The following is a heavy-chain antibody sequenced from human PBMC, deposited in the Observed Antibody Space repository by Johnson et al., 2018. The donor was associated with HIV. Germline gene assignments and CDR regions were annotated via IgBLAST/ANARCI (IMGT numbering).Heavy chain of an antibody. J-gene: IGHJ3*02. V-gene: IGHV3-7*05. CDR3: ATDVSWELKSAFHM. Sequence: VQLVESGGDLVQPGGSLRLSCAASGFAFSNHWMSWVRQAPGKGLEWVANIKQDGSEKYYVDSVKGRFTISRDNAKNSLYLQIDSLRAEDTAMYYCATDVSWELKSAFHMWGQGTMVTVSS. D-gene: IGHD3-10*01. CDR1: GFAFSNHW. CDR2: IKQDGSEK.